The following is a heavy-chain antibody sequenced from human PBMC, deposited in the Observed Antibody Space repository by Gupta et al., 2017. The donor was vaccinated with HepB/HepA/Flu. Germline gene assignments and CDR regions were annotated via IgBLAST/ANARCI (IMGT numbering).Heavy chain of an antibody. CDR2: ISSSSSYI. D-gene: IGHD3-10*01. Sequence: EVQLVESGGGLVKPGGSLRLSCAASGFTFSSYSMNWVRQAPGKGLEWVSSISSSSSYIYYADSVKGRFTISRDNAKNSLYLQMNSLRAEDTAVYYCARGYYGSGSYYRSYNYYMDVWGKGTTVTVSS. V-gene: IGHV3-21*01. CDR1: GFTFSSYS. CDR3: ARGYYGSGSYYRSYNYYMDV. J-gene: IGHJ6*03.